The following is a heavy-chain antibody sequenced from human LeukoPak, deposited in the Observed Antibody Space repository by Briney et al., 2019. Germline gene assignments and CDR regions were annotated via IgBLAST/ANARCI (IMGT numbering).Heavy chain of an antibody. V-gene: IGHV3-23*01. CDR3: AKGRTFGNHGDY. Sequence: GGSLRLSCAASGFTFSTYAMNWVRQAPGKGLEWVSGISTSGGGTYYADSVKGRFTISRDNSKNMLFLQMNSLRVEDTAVYYCAKGRTFGNHGDYWGQGTLVTVSS. J-gene: IGHJ4*02. D-gene: IGHD1-14*01. CDR2: ISTSGGGT. CDR1: GFTFSTYA.